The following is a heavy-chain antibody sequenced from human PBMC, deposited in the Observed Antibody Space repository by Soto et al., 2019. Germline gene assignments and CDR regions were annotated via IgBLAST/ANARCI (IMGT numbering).Heavy chain of an antibody. J-gene: IGHJ6*02. CDR1: GGTFSSYA. D-gene: IGHD2-15*01. Sequence: SCKASGGTFSSYAISWVRQAPGQGLEWMGGIIPIFGTANYAQKFQGRVTITADESTSTAYMELSSLRSEDTAVYYCAGPLGGYCSGGSCYGAPSPYYYYGMDVWGQGTAVTVSS. CDR3: AGPLGGYCSGGSCYGAPSPYYYYGMDV. CDR2: IIPIFGTA. V-gene: IGHV1-69*01.